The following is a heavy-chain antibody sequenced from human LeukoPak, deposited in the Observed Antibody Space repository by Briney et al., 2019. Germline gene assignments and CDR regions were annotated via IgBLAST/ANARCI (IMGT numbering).Heavy chain of an antibody. Sequence: PGGSLRLSCAASGFTFDDYGMNWVRQAPGKGLEWISGISLNGGGTGYADSVKGRFTISRDNAKNSLYLQMNSLRADDTPLYYCARDPRGSSFGTGDYWGQGTLVTVSS. CDR3: ARDPRGSSFGTGDY. CDR1: GFTFDDYG. J-gene: IGHJ4*02. V-gene: IGHV3-20*04. CDR2: ISLNGGGT. D-gene: IGHD5-18*01.